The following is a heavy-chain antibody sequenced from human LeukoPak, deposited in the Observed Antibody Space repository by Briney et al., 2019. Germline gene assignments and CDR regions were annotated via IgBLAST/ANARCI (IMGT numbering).Heavy chain of an antibody. Sequence: GGSLRLSCGASGFSFSNYWMSWVRQAPGKGLEWVANINQDGSERYYVASVKGQFTITRDDAKSSLYLQKNALKAEDTAAYYCTTRNAMDVWGQGTTATVPS. CDR1: GFSFSNYW. CDR2: INQDGSER. J-gene: IGHJ6*02. CDR3: TTRNAMDV. V-gene: IGHV3-7*03.